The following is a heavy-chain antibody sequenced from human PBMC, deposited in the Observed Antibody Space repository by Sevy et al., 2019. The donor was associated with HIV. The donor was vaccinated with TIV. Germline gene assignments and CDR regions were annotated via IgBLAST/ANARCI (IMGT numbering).Heavy chain of an antibody. CDR1: GYTFTSYA. CDR2: IPMTEIST. CDR3: ARGWPINF. J-gene: IGHJ4*02. V-gene: IGHV3-23*05. Sequence: GGSLRLSCAASGYTFTSYAMSWVRQAPGKGLEWVSTIPMTEISTIFANSEKGRFTISRDNSKSTVHLQMNSLRAEDTALYYCARGWPINFWGQGTLVTVSS. D-gene: IGHD6-19*01.